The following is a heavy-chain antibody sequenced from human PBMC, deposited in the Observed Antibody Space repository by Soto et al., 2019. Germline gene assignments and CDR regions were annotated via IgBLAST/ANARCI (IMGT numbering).Heavy chain of an antibody. CDR1: GYTFSSYP. J-gene: IGHJ5*02. CDR2: INSGNGYT. D-gene: IGHD2-15*01. V-gene: IGHV1-3*05. Sequence: QVQLVQSGAEEKRPGASVKISCKASGYTFSSYPIHWVRQAPGHRLEWMGWINSGNGYTKYSQKFQARVSITRDTXXSKAYMQLSSLSSEETAVYYGARDRGGYCSGGSCSEAWFDPWGQGTLVTVSS. CDR3: ARDRGGYCSGGSCSEAWFDP.